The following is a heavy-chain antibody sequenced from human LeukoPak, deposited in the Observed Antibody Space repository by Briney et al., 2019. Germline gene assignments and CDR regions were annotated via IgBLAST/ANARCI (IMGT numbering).Heavy chain of an antibody. CDR1: GYTFIGYY. V-gene: IGHV1-2*02. J-gene: IGHJ6*03. CDR3: SRVTYYYYYMDV. CDR2: INPNSGGT. Sequence: ASVTVSCKASGYTFIGYYMHWVRQPPGQGLGWMGWINPNSGGTNYPQKFQGRVTMTRDTSISTAYMELSRLRSDDTAVYYCSRVTYYYYYMDVWGKGTTVTVSS.